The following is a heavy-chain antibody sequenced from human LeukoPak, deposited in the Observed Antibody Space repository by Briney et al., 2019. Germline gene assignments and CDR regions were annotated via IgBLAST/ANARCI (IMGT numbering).Heavy chain of an antibody. V-gene: IGHV4-34*01. D-gene: IGHD3-10*01. CDR3: ARREGYYYGSGSPLDY. CDR1: GGSFSGYY. CDR2: INHSGST. J-gene: IGHJ4*02. Sequence: SETLSLTCAVYGGSFSGYYWSWIRQPPGKGLEWIGEINHSGSTNYNPSLKSRVTISVDTSKNQFSLKLSSVTAADTAVYYRARREGYYYGSGSPLDYWGQGTLVTVSS.